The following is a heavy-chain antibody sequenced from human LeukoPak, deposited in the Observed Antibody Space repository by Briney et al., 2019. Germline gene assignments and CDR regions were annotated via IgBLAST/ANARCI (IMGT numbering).Heavy chain of an antibody. CDR1: GFTISAYS. CDR3: SRDPNGDYIGAFDM. V-gene: IGHV3-23*01. J-gene: IGHJ3*02. D-gene: IGHD4-17*01. Sequence: SLIPSSTASGFTISAYSMMWVRQAPGKGPEWVSAIRGGGGSAFYADSVKGRFTISRDNSRYTLFLQMNSLRAEDTAVYYCSRDPNGDYIGAFDMWGPGTMVTVSS. CDR2: IRGGGGSA.